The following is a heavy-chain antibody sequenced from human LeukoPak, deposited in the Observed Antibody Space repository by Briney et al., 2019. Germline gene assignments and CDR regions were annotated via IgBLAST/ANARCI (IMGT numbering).Heavy chain of an antibody. V-gene: IGHV3-30-3*01. CDR1: GFTFSSYA. CDR3: AREAPSYFDY. Sequence: PGGSLRLSCAASGFTFSSYAMHWVRQAPGKGLEWVAVISYDGSNKYYADSVKGRFTISRDNSKNTLYLQMNSLRAEDTAVYYCAREAPSYFDYWGQGTLVTVSS. CDR2: ISYDGSNK. J-gene: IGHJ4*02.